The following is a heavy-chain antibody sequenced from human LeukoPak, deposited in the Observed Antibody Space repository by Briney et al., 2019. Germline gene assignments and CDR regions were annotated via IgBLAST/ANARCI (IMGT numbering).Heavy chain of an antibody. CDR1: GFTFRNYV. V-gene: IGHV3-30-3*01. Sequence: GGSLRLSCAASGFTFRNYVIHWVRQAPGKGLEWVAVTSSDLNVKLYSDSVKGRFTISRDNSRSTLYLQMNSLRPEDTAIYYCAREGYYGSGSPPSLYFDYWGQGTLVTVSS. CDR2: TSSDLNVK. J-gene: IGHJ4*02. D-gene: IGHD3-10*01. CDR3: AREGYYGSGSPPSLYFDY.